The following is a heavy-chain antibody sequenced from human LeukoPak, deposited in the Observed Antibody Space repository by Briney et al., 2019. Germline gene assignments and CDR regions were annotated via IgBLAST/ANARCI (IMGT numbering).Heavy chain of an antibody. J-gene: IGHJ3*02. V-gene: IGHV3-23*01. CDR3: AKIPRDFWSGYDI. Sequence: GGSLRLSCAASGFTFSTYAMSWVRQAPGKGLEWVSAISGSGGSTYYADSVKGRFTISRDNSKNTLYLQMNSLRAEDTAVYYCAKIPRDFWSGYDIWGQGTMVTVSS. D-gene: IGHD3-3*01. CDR1: GFTFSTYA. CDR2: ISGSGGST.